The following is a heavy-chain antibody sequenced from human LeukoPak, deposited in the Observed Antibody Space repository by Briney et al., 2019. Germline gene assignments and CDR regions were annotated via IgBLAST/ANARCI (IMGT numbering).Heavy chain of an antibody. CDR2: ISYDGSNK. Sequence: GRSLRLSCAASGFTFSSYGMHWVRQAPGKGLEWVAVISYDGSNKYYADSVKGRFTISRDNSKNTLYLQMNSLRAEDTAVYYCAKDGAQQLVPYYYYGMDVWGQGTTVTASS. CDR1: GFTFSSYG. V-gene: IGHV3-30*18. D-gene: IGHD6-13*01. J-gene: IGHJ6*02. CDR3: AKDGAQQLVPYYYYGMDV.